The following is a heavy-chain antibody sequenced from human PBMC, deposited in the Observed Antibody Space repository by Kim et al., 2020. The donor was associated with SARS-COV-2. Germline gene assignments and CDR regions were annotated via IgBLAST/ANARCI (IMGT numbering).Heavy chain of an antibody. CDR3: TSSYGSGSYYNFTSYFAFYYGMDV. CDR1: GFTFSGSA. Sequence: GGSLRLSCAASGFTFSGSAMHWVRQASGKGLEWVGRIRSKANSYATAYAASVKGRFTISRDDSKNTAYLQMNSLKTEDTAVYYCTSSYGSGSYYNFTSYFAFYYGMDVWGQGTTVTVSS. J-gene: IGHJ6*02. V-gene: IGHV3-73*01. D-gene: IGHD3-10*01. CDR2: IRSKANSYAT.